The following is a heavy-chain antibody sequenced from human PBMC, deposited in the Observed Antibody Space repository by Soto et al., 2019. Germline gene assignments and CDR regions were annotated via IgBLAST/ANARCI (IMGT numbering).Heavy chain of an antibody. D-gene: IGHD1-26*01. CDR2: ITGSGSDT. CDR1: GFTFNNYA. CDR3: AKVGSSAWSPHYYFDY. V-gene: IGHV3-23*01. J-gene: IGHJ4*02. Sequence: EVQLLESGGGLVQPGGSLRLSCAASGFTFNNYAMGWVRQAPGKGLEWVSAITGSGSDTYYLDSVKGRFTISRDNSKNTLFLQVNSLRAEDTAIYYCAKVGSSAWSPHYYFDYWCQGTLVTVSS.